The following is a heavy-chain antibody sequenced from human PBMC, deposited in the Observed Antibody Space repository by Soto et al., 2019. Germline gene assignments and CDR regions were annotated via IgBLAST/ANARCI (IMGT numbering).Heavy chain of an antibody. J-gene: IGHJ5*02. CDR3: IIGGATPDFPIDP. Sequence: EVRLLQSGGDWVQPGGSLRLSCAVSGFSFYSYAMSWVRQAPGKGLEWVSGISLSGSSTYYSDSVKGRFTVSRDNSNNMLYLQMNRLRIEDIAVYNCIIGGATPDFPIDPSGQGALVTVSS. D-gene: IGHD2-15*01. CDR1: GFSFYSYA. V-gene: IGHV3-23*01. CDR2: ISLSGSST.